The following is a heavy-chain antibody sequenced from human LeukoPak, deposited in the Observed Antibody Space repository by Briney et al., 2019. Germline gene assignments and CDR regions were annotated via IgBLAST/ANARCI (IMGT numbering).Heavy chain of an antibody. Sequence: GGSLRLSCAASGFTFSSYGMHWVRQAPGKGLEWVAVISYDGSNKYYADSVKGRFTISRDNSKNTLYLQMNSLRAEDTAVYYCARVLHKRNYDSSTYYGYWGQGTLVTVSS. CDR2: ISYDGSNK. J-gene: IGHJ4*02. D-gene: IGHD3-22*01. CDR1: GFTFSSYG. CDR3: ARVLHKRNYDSSTYYGY. V-gene: IGHV3-30*03.